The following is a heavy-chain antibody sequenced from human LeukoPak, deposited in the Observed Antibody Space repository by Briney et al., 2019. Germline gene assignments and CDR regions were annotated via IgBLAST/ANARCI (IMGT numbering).Heavy chain of an antibody. D-gene: IGHD3-22*01. J-gene: IGHJ5*02. CDR2: IRGGGET. CDR3: ARDADPLYYYDSSGYYS. CDR1: GFSFTNYA. Sequence: GGSLRLSCVASGFSFTNYAMSWVRQAPARGPEWVSSIRGGGETFYADSVKGRSTLSRDDSRNTVYLQLNNLRAEDTAVYYCARDADPLYYYDSSGYYSWGQGTLVTVSS. V-gene: IGHV3-23*01.